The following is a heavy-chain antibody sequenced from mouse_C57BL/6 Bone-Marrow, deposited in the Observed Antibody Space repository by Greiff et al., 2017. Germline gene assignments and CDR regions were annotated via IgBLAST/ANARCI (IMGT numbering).Heavy chain of an antibody. D-gene: IGHD1-1*01. J-gene: IGHJ1*03. CDR2: LWGYGNT. V-gene: IGHV2-3*01. CDR1: GFSLTSYV. CDR3: AKIYYCGSSYWYFDV. Sequence: QVQLKESGPGLVAPSQSLSITCTVSGFSLTSYVVSWVRQPPGKGLEWLGVLWGYGNTNNPSALIFSMSIRKHNSKSPVFLKLNSLQPDDTATYYCAKIYYCGSSYWYFDVWGTVTTVTGAS.